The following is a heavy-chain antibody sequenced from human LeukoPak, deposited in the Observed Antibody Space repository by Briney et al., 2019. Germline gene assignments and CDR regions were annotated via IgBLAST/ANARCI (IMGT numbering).Heavy chain of an antibody. CDR3: TTDHWMTTVTISWFDP. CDR1: GFAFSNAW. D-gene: IGHD4-17*01. V-gene: IGHV3-15*01. Sequence: GGSLRLSCAASGFAFSNAWMSWVRQAPGKGLDWVGRIKSKTDGGTTDYAAPVKGRFTISRDDSKNTLYLQMNSLKTEDTAVYYCTTDHWMTTVTISWFDPWGQGTLVTVSS. CDR2: IKSKTDGGTT. J-gene: IGHJ5*02.